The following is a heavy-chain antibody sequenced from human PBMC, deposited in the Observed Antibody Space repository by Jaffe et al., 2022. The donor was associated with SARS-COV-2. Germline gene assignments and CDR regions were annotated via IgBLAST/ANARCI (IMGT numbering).Heavy chain of an antibody. Sequence: QLQLQESGPGLVKPSETLSLTCTVSGGSISSSSYYWGWIRQPPGKGLEWIGSIYYSGSTYYNPSLKSRLTVSVDTSKNQFSLKLSSVTAADTAVYYCARIVGGGSSSPPSYWGQGALVTVSS. D-gene: IGHD3-22*01. CDR2: IYYSGST. CDR3: ARIVGGGSSSPPSY. V-gene: IGHV4-39*01. CDR1: GGSISSSSYY. J-gene: IGHJ4*02.